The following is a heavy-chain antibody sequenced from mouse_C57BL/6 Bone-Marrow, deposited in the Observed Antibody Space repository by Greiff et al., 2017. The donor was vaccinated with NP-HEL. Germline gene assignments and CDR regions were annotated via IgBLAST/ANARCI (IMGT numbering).Heavy chain of an antibody. J-gene: IGHJ3*01. CDR3: DRRYYGSSLWLAY. V-gene: IGHV1-54*01. Sequence: QVQLQQSGAELVRPGTSVKVSCKASGYAFTNYLIEWVKQRPGQGLEWLGVINPGSGGTNYTEKFKGQATLTADKSSSTAFMQLSSLTSEDSAVYICDRRYYGSSLWLAYWGQGTLVTVSA. CDR2: INPGSGGT. D-gene: IGHD1-1*01. CDR1: GYAFTNYL.